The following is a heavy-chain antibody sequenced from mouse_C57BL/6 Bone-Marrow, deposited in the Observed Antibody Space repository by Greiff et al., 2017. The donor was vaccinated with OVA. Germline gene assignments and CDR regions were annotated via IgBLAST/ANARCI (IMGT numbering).Heavy chain of an antibody. D-gene: IGHD2-1*01. CDR3: ARDLLRYAMDY. V-gene: IGHV5-4*01. CDR2: ISDGGSYT. J-gene: IGHJ4*01. CDR1: GFTFSSYA. Sequence: EVQLMESGGGLVKPGGSLKLSCAASGFTFSSYAMSWVRQTPEKRLEWVATISDGGSYTYYPDNVKGRFTISRDNAKNNLYLQMSHLTSEDTAMYYCARDLLRYAMDYWGQGTSVTVSA.